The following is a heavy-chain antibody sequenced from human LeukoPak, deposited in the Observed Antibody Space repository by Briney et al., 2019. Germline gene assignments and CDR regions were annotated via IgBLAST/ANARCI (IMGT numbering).Heavy chain of an antibody. CDR3: TRDPVEPRIDDY. V-gene: IGHV3-21*06. J-gene: IGHJ4*02. D-gene: IGHD1-1*01. CDR2: ISSSSSSI. CDR1: GFTFIDYS. Sequence: GGSLRLSWAASGFTFIDYSMNWVRQAPGKGLGWVSSISSSSSSIYYADSVKGRFTISRDNAKNSLYLQMNSLRAGDTAVYYSTRDPVEPRIDDYWGQGTLVTVSS.